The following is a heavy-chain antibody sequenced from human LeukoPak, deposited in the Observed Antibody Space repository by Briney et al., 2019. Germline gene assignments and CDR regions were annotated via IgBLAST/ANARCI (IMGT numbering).Heavy chain of an antibody. V-gene: IGHV4-39*01. D-gene: IGHD3-16*02. CDR1: GGSISSSCYY. CDR2: IYYSGST. CDR3: ARHSESYDYVWGSYRLLFDY. Sequence: SETLSLTCTVSGGSISSSCYYWGWIRQPPGRGLEWIGRIYYSGSTYYNPSLKSRVTISVDKSKNQFSLKLSSVTAADTAVYYCARHSESYDYVWGSYRLLFDYWGQGTRVTVSS. J-gene: IGHJ4*02.